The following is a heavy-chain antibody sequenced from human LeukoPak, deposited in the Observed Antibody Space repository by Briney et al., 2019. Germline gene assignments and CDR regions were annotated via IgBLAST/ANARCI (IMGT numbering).Heavy chain of an antibody. Sequence: PSETLSLTCTVSGGSISSYYWSWIRQPPGKGLEWIGYIYYSGSTNYNPSLKSRVTISVDTSKNQFSLKLSSVTAADTAVYYCARQLRGESYYYGPMDVWGQGTTVTVSS. J-gene: IGHJ6*02. V-gene: IGHV4-59*08. CDR2: IYYSGST. CDR1: GGSISSYY. D-gene: IGHD3-10*01. CDR3: ARQLRGESYYYGPMDV.